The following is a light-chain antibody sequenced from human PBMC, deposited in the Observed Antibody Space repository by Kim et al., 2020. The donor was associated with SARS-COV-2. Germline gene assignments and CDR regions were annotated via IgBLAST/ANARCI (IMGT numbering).Light chain of an antibody. CDR1: QSISYT. J-gene: IGKJ1*01. CDR2: YAS. Sequence: VTQKEKVTINCRDSQSISYTLHWYQVKPDQSPRLLIKYASQSISGVPSRFSGSGSGTDFTLTINSLEAEDAATYYCHQSSGLPWTFGQGTKVDIK. V-gene: IGKV6-21*02. CDR3: HQSSGLPWT.